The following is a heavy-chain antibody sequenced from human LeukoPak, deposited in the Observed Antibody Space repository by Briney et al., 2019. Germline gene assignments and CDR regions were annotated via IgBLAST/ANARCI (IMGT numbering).Heavy chain of an antibody. V-gene: IGHV4-4*07. CDR3: ARQHDYYGSGPVGY. CDR1: GGSISSYY. Sequence: SETLSLTCTVSGGSISSYYWSWIRQPAGKGLEWIGRIYTSGSTNYNPSLKSRVTISVDTSKNQFSLKLSSVTAADTAVYYCARQHDYYGSGPVGYWGQGTLVTVSS. CDR2: IYTSGST. D-gene: IGHD3-10*01. J-gene: IGHJ4*02.